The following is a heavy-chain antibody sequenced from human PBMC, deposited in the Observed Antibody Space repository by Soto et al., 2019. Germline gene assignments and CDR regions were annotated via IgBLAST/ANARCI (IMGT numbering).Heavy chain of an antibody. CDR2: ISYDGGHK. J-gene: IGHJ6*02. CDR1: EFTFSSYA. CDR3: ARAKTDDSNPRGPCFFYGLDV. V-gene: IGHV3-30-3*01. D-gene: IGHD4-4*01. Sequence: QVQLVESGGGVVHPERSLRLSCSASEFTFSSYAMHWVRQAPGKGLEWVAGISYDGGHKFYGDSVRGRFTISRDSSKTTVFLQRNSLRPEETAAYYCARAKTDDSNPRGPCFFYGLDVWGQGTTVTVSS.